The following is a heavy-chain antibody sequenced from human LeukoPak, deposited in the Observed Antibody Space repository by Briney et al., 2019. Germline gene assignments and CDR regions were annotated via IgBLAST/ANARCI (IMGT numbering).Heavy chain of an antibody. CDR1: GVSFSSYS. CDR3: ARDYVYAFDY. J-gene: IGHJ4*02. CDR2: ISGDGNAK. D-gene: IGHD2/OR15-2a*01. Sequence: PGGSLRLSCAASGVSFSSYSINWVRQAPGKGLEWVSYISGDGNAKHYTDSVKGRFTISRDNAKNALYLQMNSLRAEDTAVYLCARDYVYAFDYWGQGTLVTVSS. V-gene: IGHV3-48*01.